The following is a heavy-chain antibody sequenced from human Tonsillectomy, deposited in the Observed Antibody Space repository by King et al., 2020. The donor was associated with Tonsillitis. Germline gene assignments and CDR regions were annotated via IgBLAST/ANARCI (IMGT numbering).Heavy chain of an antibody. CDR1: GFTFNSYA. J-gene: IGHJ3*02. Sequence: VQLVESGGGVVQPARSLRLSCAASGFTFNSYAMHWVRQSPGKGLEWVAVISYDGINKYYADSEEGRFTISRDNSKNTLYLQMNSLRAEDTVVYYCAREDYYGSGSFPGTFDIWGQGTMVTVSS. D-gene: IGHD3-10*01. CDR3: AREDYYGSGSFPGTFDI. V-gene: IGHV3-30*01. CDR2: ISYDGINK.